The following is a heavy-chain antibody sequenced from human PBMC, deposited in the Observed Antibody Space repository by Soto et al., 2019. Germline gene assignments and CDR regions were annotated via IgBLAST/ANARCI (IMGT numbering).Heavy chain of an antibody. J-gene: IGHJ4*02. Sequence: TETLSLTCAVSVDSSTRSNWWSLVRQAPGKGLEWIGEIYHSGATTYNPSLKSRATISVDPSNNHFSLKLTSVTAADTAVYFCARDLGTGTDYWGRGTLVTVSS. D-gene: IGHD1-1*01. CDR3: ARDLGTGTDY. V-gene: IGHV4-4*01. CDR2: IYHSGAT. CDR1: VDSSTRSNW.